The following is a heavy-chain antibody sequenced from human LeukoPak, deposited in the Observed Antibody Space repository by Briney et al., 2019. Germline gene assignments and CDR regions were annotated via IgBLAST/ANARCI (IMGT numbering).Heavy chain of an antibody. Sequence: GGSLRLPCAASGFTFSSYSMNWVRQAPGKGLEWVSSISSSSSYIYYADSVKGRFTISRDNAKNSLYLQMNSLRAEDTAVYYCARDYYDSSGYYNYWGQGTLVTVSS. CDR2: ISSSSSYI. J-gene: IGHJ4*02. D-gene: IGHD3-22*01. V-gene: IGHV3-21*01. CDR1: GFTFSSYS. CDR3: ARDYYDSSGYYNY.